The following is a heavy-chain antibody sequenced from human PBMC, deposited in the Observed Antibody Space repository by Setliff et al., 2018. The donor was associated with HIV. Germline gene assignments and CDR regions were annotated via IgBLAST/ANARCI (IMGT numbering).Heavy chain of an antibody. J-gene: IGHJ4*02. V-gene: IGHV3-48*03. Sequence: GGSLRLSCAASGFTFSSYEMNWVRQAPGKGLEWVSYISGSGSAMYYADSVEGRFTISRDNAKNSLYLQMNSLRAEDTALYYCAGSILTGYYTFGADYWGQGTLVTVSS. CDR1: GFTFSSYE. CDR3: AGSILTGYYTFGADY. CDR2: ISGSGSAM. D-gene: IGHD3-9*01.